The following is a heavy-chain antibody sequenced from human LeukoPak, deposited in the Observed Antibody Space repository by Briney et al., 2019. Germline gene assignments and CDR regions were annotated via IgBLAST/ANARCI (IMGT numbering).Heavy chain of an antibody. Sequence: PGGSLRLSCAASGFTFSSYAVLWVRQPPGKGLEWVALISYDGSNKYDADSVKGQFTISRDNSKNTLYLQMNSLRGDDTAVYFCARGAFSGSYPTSYFDYWGQGTLVTVSS. J-gene: IGHJ4*02. CDR1: GFTFSSYA. CDR3: ARGAFSGSYPTSYFDY. CDR2: ISYDGSNK. V-gene: IGHV3-30*03. D-gene: IGHD1-26*01.